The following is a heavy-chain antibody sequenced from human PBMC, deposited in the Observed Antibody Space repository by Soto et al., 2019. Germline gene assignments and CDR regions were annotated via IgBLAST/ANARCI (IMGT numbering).Heavy chain of an antibody. D-gene: IGHD2-15*01. Sequence: SETLSLTCSVSGDSISTVDYFWAWIRQPPGQALEYIGYIYKSATTYYNPSFESRVAISLDTSKSQFSLNVTSVTAADTAVYFCARGRYCLTGRCFPNWLDSWGQGTLVTVSS. CDR3: ARGRYCLTGRCFPNWLDS. CDR1: GDSISTVDYF. CDR2: IYKSATT. J-gene: IGHJ5*01. V-gene: IGHV4-30-4*08.